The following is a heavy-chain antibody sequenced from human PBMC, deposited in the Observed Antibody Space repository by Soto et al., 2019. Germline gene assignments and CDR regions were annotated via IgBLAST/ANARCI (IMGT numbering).Heavy chain of an antibody. V-gene: IGHV1-18*04. Sequence: ASVKISCKSSGYTFTSYGISWVRQAPGQGLEWMGWISAYNGNTNYAQKLQGRVTMTTDTSTSTAYMELRSLRSDDTAVYYCAVDCGTNSGYNRYYYYGMFVWGQGPTVT. CDR2: ISAYNGNT. J-gene: IGHJ6*02. CDR1: GYTFTSYG. D-gene: IGHD2-2*02. CDR3: AVDCGTNSGYNRYYYYGMFV.